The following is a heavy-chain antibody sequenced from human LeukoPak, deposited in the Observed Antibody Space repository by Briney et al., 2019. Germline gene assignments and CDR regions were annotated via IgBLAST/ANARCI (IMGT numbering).Heavy chain of an antibody. D-gene: IGHD4-17*01. CDR1: GGFISSYY. J-gene: IGHJ3*02. CDR2: IYTSGST. Sequence: ETLSLTCTVSGGFISSYYWSWIRQPPGKGLERIGYIYTSGSTNYNPSLKSRVTISVDTSKNQFSLKLSSVTAADTAVYFCARDLVTVTKGFDIWGQGTMVSVSS. CDR3: ARDLVTVTKGFDI. V-gene: IGHV4-4*09.